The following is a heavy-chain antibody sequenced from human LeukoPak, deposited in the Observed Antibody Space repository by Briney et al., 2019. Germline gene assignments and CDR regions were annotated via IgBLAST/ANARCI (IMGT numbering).Heavy chain of an antibody. Sequence: ASVKVSCKASGYTFTGYYLHWVRQAPGQGLEWMGWINPTSGGTNYAQKFQDRVTMTRDTSISTAYMELSRLRSDDTPVYYCARSPHILTGENFDYWGQGTLVTVSS. CDR1: GYTFTGYY. D-gene: IGHD3-9*01. CDR2: INPTSGGT. CDR3: ARSPHILTGENFDY. V-gene: IGHV1-2*02. J-gene: IGHJ4*02.